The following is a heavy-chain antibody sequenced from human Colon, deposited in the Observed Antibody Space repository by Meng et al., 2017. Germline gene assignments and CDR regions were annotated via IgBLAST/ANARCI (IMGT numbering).Heavy chain of an antibody. V-gene: IGHV4-4*02. CDR1: VGSISSNYW. Sequence: EPGPGSVHASGPLSPPCTFAVGSISSNYWWTWVRPPPGKGLKWIGEINHSGGTSYVPSLKSRITISVDKSNNLLSLKLTSVTAADTAMYYCARRNTRNSGGGNNYWGQGTLVTVSS. J-gene: IGHJ4*02. CDR3: ARRNTRNSGGGNNY. CDR2: INHSGGT. D-gene: IGHD3-10*01.